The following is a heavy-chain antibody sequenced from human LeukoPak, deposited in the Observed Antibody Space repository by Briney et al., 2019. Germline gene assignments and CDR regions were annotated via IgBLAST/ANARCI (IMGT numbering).Heavy chain of an antibody. CDR2: INHSGST. CDR3: ARVDWSAVYYYYGMDV. Sequence: PSETLSLTCAVYGGSFSGYYWSWIRQPPGKGLEWIGEINHSGSTNYNPSLKSRVTISVDTSKNQFSLKLSSVTAADTAVYYCARVDWSAVYYYYGMDVWGQGTTATVSS. D-gene: IGHD3/OR15-3a*01. CDR1: GGSFSGYY. V-gene: IGHV4-34*01. J-gene: IGHJ6*02.